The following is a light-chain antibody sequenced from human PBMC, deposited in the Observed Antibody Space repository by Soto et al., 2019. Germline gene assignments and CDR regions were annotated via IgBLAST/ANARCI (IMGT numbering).Light chain of an antibody. CDR2: KAS. Sequence: DIQMTQSPSTLSASVGDRVTITCRASQSISSWLAWYQQKPGKAPKLLIYKASSLETGVPSRFSGSGSGTEFNLIISSQQTDDFASYYCQQYGSCSPWTFGQGTKVEIK. CDR3: QQYGSCSPWT. V-gene: IGKV1-5*03. CDR1: QSISSW. J-gene: IGKJ1*01.